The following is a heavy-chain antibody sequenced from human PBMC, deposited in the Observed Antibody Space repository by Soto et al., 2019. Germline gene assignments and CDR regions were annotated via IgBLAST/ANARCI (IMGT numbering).Heavy chain of an antibody. J-gene: IGHJ4*02. V-gene: IGHV4-39*01. D-gene: IGHD6-13*01. CDR3: ARFSAAAGTGDY. CDR2: IYYSGST. CDR1: GGSISSSSYY. Sequence: QLQLQESGPGLVKPSETLSLTCTVSGGSISSSSYYWGWIRQPPGKGLEWIGSIYYSGSTYYNPSLESRVTISVDTSKNQFSLKLSSVTAADTAVYYCARFSAAAGTGDYWGQGTLVTVSS.